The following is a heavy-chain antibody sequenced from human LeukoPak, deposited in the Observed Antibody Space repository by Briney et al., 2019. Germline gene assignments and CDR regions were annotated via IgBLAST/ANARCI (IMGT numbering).Heavy chain of an antibody. CDR1: GFTFSSYA. V-gene: IGHV3-23*01. Sequence: GGSLRLSCAASGFTFSSYAMSWVRQAPGRGLEWVSAISGSGGSTYYADSVKGRFTISRDNSKNTLYLQMNSLRAEDTAVYYCAKDTFEQWLVPRGLYWGQGTLVTVSS. J-gene: IGHJ4*02. CDR2: ISGSGGST. D-gene: IGHD6-19*01. CDR3: AKDTFEQWLVPRGLY.